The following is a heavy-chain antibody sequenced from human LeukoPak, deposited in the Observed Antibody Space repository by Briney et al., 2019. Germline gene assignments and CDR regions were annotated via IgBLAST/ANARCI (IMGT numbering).Heavy chain of an antibody. Sequence: GSVKVSCKASGYTFTSYGISWVRQAPGQGLEWMGWISAYNGNTNYAQKLQGRVTMTTDTSTSTAYMELRSLRSDDTAVYYCARDVGSGMNYYYYYYYMDVWGKGTTVTVSS. CDR2: ISAYNGNT. V-gene: IGHV1-18*01. CDR3: ARDVGSGMNYYYYYYYMDV. J-gene: IGHJ6*03. CDR1: GYTFTSYG. D-gene: IGHD3-10*01.